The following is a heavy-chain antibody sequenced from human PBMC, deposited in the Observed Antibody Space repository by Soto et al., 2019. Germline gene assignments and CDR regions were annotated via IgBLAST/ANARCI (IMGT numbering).Heavy chain of an antibody. CDR3: AKKNPHGDSNKAWLDP. V-gene: IGHV1-69*01. CDR1: GGTFVSSA. CDR2: IIPILGST. Sequence: QVQLLQSGAELREPGSSVRVSCTPSGGTFVSSAFAWVRQAPGGKIEWMGGIIPILGSTKYAEKFLGRLTIRADDSSRTAYLELSSLTFDDTAVHFCAKKNPHGDSNKAWLDPWGQGTLVTVST. D-gene: IGHD2-8*01. J-gene: IGHJ5*02.